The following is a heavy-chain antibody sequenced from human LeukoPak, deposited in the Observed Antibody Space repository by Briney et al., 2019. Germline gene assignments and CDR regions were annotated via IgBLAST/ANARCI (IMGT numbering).Heavy chain of an antibody. Sequence: SETLSLTCTVSGGSISSYYWSWIRQPPGKGLEWIGYIYYSGSTNYNPSLKSRVTISVDTSKNQFSLKLSSVTAADTAVYYCARVKDWGSSWYYFDYWGQGTLVTVSS. CDR3: ARVKDWGSSWYYFDY. V-gene: IGHV4-59*12. J-gene: IGHJ4*02. CDR1: GGSISSYY. CDR2: IYYSGST. D-gene: IGHD6-13*01.